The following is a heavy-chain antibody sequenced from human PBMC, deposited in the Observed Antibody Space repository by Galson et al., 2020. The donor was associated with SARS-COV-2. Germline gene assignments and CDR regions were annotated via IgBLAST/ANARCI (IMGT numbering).Heavy chain of an antibody. V-gene: IGHV1-69*10. J-gene: IGHJ2*01. CDR1: GGTFSSYA. Sequence: SVKVSCKASGGTFSSYAISWVRQAPGQGLEWMGGIIPILGIANYAQKFQGRVTITADKSTSTAYMELSSLRSEDTAVYYCARSTSYYDILTGYYGYWYFDLWGRGTLVTVSS. D-gene: IGHD3-9*01. CDR2: IIPILGIA. CDR3: ARSTSYYDILTGYYGYWYFDL.